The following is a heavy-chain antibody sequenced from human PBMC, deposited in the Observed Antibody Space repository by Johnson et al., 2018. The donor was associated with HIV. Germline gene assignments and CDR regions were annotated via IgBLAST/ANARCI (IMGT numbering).Heavy chain of an antibody. Sequence: VRLVESGGGLVQPGRSLRLSCAASGFTFDDYAMHWVRQAPGKGLEWVSGISWNSCSIGYADSVKGRFTISRDNAKKSLFLQISSLRAEDTALYYCARVGEYCSSTSCSGAFDIWGQGTMVTVSS. CDR1: GFTFDDYA. CDR2: ISWNSCSI. V-gene: IGHV3-9*01. J-gene: IGHJ3*02. CDR3: ARVGEYCSSTSCSGAFDI. D-gene: IGHD2-2*01.